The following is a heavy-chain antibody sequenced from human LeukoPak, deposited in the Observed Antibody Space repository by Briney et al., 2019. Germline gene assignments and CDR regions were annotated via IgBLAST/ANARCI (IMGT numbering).Heavy chain of an antibody. Sequence: GGSLRLSCSASGFPFSSYAMSWVRQAPGKGLEWVSGISDSGGATYYADSVKGRLIISRDNSKNTLYLQMNSLRAEDTAIYYCADLGTKYYYDSSTYWGHGALVTAS. D-gene: IGHD3-22*01. CDR3: ADLGTKYYYDSSTY. CDR2: ISDSGGAT. CDR1: GFPFSSYA. V-gene: IGHV3-23*01. J-gene: IGHJ4*01.